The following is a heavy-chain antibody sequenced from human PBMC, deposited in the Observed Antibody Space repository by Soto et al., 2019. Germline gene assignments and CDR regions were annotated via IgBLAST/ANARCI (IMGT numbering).Heavy chain of an antibody. CDR1: GYTFTSYA. J-gene: IGHJ6*02. CDR2: INAGNGNT. Sequence: ASVKVSCKASGYTFTSYAMHWVRRAPGQRLEWMGWINAGNGNTKYSQKFQGRVTITRDTSASTAYMELSSLRSEDTAVYYCARDFMVRGVRDGYYYYYYGMDVWGQGTTVTVSS. D-gene: IGHD3-10*01. V-gene: IGHV1-3*01. CDR3: ARDFMVRGVRDGYYYYYYGMDV.